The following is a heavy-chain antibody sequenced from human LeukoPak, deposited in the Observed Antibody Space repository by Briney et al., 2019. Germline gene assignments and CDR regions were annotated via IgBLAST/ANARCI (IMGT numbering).Heavy chain of an antibody. Sequence: GGSLRLSCAASGFTISSYAMSWVRQAPGKGLEWVSAISGSGGSTYYADSVKGRFTISRDNSKNTLYLQMNSLRAEDTAVYYCASLTRGYSYGFYWGQGTLVTVSS. V-gene: IGHV3-23*01. D-gene: IGHD5-18*01. J-gene: IGHJ4*02. CDR1: GFTISSYA. CDR2: ISGSGGST. CDR3: ASLTRGYSYGFY.